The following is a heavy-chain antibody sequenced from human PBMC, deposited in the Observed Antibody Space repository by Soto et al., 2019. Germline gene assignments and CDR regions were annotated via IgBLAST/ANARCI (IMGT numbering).Heavy chain of an antibody. D-gene: IGHD5-12*01. CDR1: GFTFSSYG. CDR2: ISYDGSNK. J-gene: IGHJ4*02. V-gene: IGHV3-30*18. CDR3: AKGVPGFGGYDTELFDY. Sequence: GGSLRLSCAASGFTFSSYGMHWVRQAPGKGLEWVAVISYDGSNKYYADSVKGRFTISRDNSKNTLYLQMNSLRAEDTAVYYCAKGVPGFGGYDTELFDYWGQGTLVTVSS.